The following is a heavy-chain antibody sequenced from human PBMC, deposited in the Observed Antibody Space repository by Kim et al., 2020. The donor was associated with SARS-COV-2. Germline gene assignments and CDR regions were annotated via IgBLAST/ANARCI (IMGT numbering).Heavy chain of an antibody. V-gene: IGHV3-13*01. CDR3: ARAGVAGTFDY. CDR1: GFTFSSYD. D-gene: IGHD6-19*01. CDR2: IGTAGDT. J-gene: IGHJ4*02. Sequence: GGSLRLSCAASGFTFSSYDMHWVRQATGKGLEWVSAIGTAGDTYYPGSVKGRFTISRENAKNSLYLQMNSLRAGDTAVYYCARAGVAGTFDYWGQGTLVTVSS.